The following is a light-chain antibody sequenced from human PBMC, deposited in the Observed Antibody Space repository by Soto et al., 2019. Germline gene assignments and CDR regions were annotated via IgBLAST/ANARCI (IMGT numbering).Light chain of an antibody. CDR3: QSFDSSRFYV. Sequence: QSVLAQPPSISGAPGQRVTISCTGSSSNIGAGSDVHWYHQLPGTAPKLLIYGNTNRPSGVPDRFSGSKSGTSASLAITGLQAEDEADYYCQSFDSSRFYVFGTGTKVTVL. V-gene: IGLV1-40*01. CDR2: GNT. CDR1: SSNIGAGSD. J-gene: IGLJ1*01.